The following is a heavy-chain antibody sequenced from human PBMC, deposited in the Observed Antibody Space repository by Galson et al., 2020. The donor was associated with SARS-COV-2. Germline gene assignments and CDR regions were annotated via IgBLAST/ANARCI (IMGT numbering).Heavy chain of an antibody. CDR3: ARDTYYYDSSGYCYRYAVGVTDY. V-gene: IGHV3-33*01. Sequence: GESLKISCAGSGFTFSSYGMHWVRQAPGKGLEWVADIWHDGSNKYHAASVKGRFTISRDNSKNTLYLPMNSLRAEDTAVYYCARDTYYYDSSGYCYRYAVGVTDYWGQGTLVTVSS. CDR1: GFTFSSYG. D-gene: IGHD3-22*01. J-gene: IGHJ4*02. CDR2: IWHDGSNK.